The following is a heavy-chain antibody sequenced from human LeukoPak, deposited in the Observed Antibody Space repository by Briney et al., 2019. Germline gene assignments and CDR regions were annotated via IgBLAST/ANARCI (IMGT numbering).Heavy chain of an antibody. J-gene: IGHJ5*02. V-gene: IGHV1-46*01. Sequence: ASVTVSCKASGYTFTSYYMHWVRQAPGQGLEWMGIINPSGGSTSYAQKFQGRVTMTRDTSTSTVYMELSSLRSEDTAVYYCARYYGGNTRGFDPWGQGTLVTVSS. CDR2: INPSGGST. CDR3: ARYYGGNTRGFDP. D-gene: IGHD4-23*01. CDR1: GYTFTSYY.